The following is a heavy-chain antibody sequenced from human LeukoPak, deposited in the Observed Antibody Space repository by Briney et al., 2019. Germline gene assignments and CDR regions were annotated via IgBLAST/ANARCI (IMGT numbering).Heavy chain of an antibody. V-gene: IGHV1-3*01. Sequence: ASVKVSCKTSGYTFSNSVLHWVRQAPGQSLEWMGWINAGNGNRKYSQKFQDRLTITRDTSASTVYMELNSLKSEDTAMYFCARGRGLIGTSRFDPWGQGTLVIVSS. J-gene: IGHJ5*02. CDR1: GYTFSNSV. CDR2: INAGNGNR. CDR3: ARGRGLIGTSRFDP. D-gene: IGHD3-10*01.